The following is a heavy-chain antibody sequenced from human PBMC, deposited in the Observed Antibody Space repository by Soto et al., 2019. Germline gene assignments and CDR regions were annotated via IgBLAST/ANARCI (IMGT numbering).Heavy chain of an antibody. D-gene: IGHD6-25*01. CDR2: ISYDGSNK. V-gene: IGHV3-30*18. J-gene: IGHJ4*02. Sequence: QVQLVESGGGVVQPGRSLRLSCAASGFTFSSYGMHGVRQAPGKGLEWVAVISYDGSNKYYADSVKGRFTISRDNSKNTLYLQMNSLRAEDTAVYYCAKDSGLDYWGQGTLVTVSS. CDR1: GFTFSSYG. CDR3: AKDSGLDY.